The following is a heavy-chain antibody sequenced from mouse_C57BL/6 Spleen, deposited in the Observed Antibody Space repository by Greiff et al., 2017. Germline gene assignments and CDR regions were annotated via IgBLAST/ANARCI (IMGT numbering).Heavy chain of an antibody. CDR3: ARRPPVGLPVYFDY. Sequence: QVQLQQSGAELMKPGASVKLSCKATGYTFTGYWIEWVKQRPGHGLEWIGEILPGSGSTNYTEKFKGKATFTADTSSNTAYMQLSSLTTEDSAIYYCARRPPVGLPVYFDYWGQGTTLTVSS. CDR1: GYTFTGYW. D-gene: IGHD2-2*01. V-gene: IGHV1-9*01. CDR2: ILPGSGST. J-gene: IGHJ2*01.